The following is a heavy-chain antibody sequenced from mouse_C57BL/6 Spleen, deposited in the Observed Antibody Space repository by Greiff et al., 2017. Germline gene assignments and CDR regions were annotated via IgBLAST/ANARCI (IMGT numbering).Heavy chain of an antibody. V-gene: IGHV1-82*01. D-gene: IGHD2-4*01. J-gene: IGHJ4*01. CDR2: IYPGDGDT. Sequence: QVQLKESGPELVKPGASVKISCKASGYAFSSSWMNWVKQRPGKGLEWIGRIYPGDGDTNYNGKFKGKATLTADQSSSTAYMQLSSLTSEDSAVYFCARWGMGLRRGYAMDYWGQGTSVTVSS. CDR1: GYAFSSSW. CDR3: ARWGMGLRRGYAMDY.